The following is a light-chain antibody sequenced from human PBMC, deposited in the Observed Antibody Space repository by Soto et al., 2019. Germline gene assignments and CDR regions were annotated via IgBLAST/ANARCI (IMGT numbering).Light chain of an antibody. CDR3: QQYNNWPRT. CDR1: RSVSRY. J-gene: IGKJ1*01. CDR2: DAS. V-gene: IGKV3D-15*01. Sequence: EFLLTQSPATLSFAPGESATLSCRATRSVSRYLAWYQQKPGQAPRLLISDASNRATGIPARFSGSGSGTEFTLTISSLQSEDFAVYYCQQYNNWPRTFGQGTKVDIK.